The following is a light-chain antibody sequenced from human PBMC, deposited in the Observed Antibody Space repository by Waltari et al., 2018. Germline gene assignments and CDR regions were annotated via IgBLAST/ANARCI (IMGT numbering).Light chain of an antibody. J-gene: IGLJ3*02. V-gene: IGLV3-19*01. CDR3: HSRKGSDDQVV. Sequence: SSELTQGPDVSVALGQTVKSTCQGDSLRTPYASWYQVKPGQAPVLVLFGKEKRPSGIPDRISGYSSGTTSSLTITGAQAEDEADYYCHSRKGSDDQVVFGGGTKLTVL. CDR1: SLRTPY. CDR2: GKE.